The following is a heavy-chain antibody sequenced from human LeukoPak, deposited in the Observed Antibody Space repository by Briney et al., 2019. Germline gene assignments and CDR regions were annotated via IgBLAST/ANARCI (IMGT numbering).Heavy chain of an antibody. V-gene: IGHV5-51*01. Sequence: AGESLKISCKGSGYSFTSYWIGWVRQMPGKGLEWMGIIYPGDSDTRYSPSFQGQVTISADKSISTAYLQWSSLKASDTAMYYCATKYYYDSSGYFSAFDIWGQGTMVTVSS. CDR3: ATKYYYDSSGYFSAFDI. J-gene: IGHJ3*02. D-gene: IGHD3-22*01. CDR1: GYSFTSYW. CDR2: IYPGDSDT.